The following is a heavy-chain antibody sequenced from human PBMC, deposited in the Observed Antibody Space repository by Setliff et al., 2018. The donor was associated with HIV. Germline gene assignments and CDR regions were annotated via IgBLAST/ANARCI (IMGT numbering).Heavy chain of an antibody. CDR1: GYSFTNYY. D-gene: IGHD3-22*01. V-gene: IGHV1-46*01. CDR2: INPSGGGT. Sequence: ASVKVSCKASGYSFTNYYMNWVRQAPGQGLEWMGIINPSGGGTTYAQKFQGRVTMTRDTPTDTLYMDLSSLTSEDTAVYYCVRGMTSYDSSGYSIPYYFDYWGQGTLVTVSS. CDR3: VRGMTSYDSSGYSIPYYFDY. J-gene: IGHJ4*02.